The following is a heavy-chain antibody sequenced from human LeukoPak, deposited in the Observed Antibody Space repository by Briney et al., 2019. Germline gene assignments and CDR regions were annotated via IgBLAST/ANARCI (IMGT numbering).Heavy chain of an antibody. D-gene: IGHD2-15*01. CDR2: ISGSGGST. CDR1: GFTFSSYA. Sequence: PGGSLRLSCAASGFTFSSYAMSWVRQAPGKGLEWVSAISGSGGSTYYADSVKGRFTISRDNSKNTLYLQMNGLRAEDTAVYYCAKRVEYCSGGSCYSRWYFDLWGRGTLVTVSS. J-gene: IGHJ2*01. V-gene: IGHV3-23*01. CDR3: AKRVEYCSGGSCYSRWYFDL.